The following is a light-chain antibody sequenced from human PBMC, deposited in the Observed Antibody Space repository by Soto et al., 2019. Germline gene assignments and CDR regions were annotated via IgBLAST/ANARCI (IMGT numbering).Light chain of an antibody. CDR2: DGS. V-gene: IGKV1-5*01. CDR1: QRISSW. Sequence: DIQMTQSPSTLCAFVGDRVTITCRASQRISSWLAWYQQKPGKAPKFLIYDGSTLQSGVPSRFSGSGSGKDFTLTISCLQCEDFATYYYQQYYSYPLTCGGGTKVDI. J-gene: IGKJ4*01. CDR3: QQYYSYPLT.